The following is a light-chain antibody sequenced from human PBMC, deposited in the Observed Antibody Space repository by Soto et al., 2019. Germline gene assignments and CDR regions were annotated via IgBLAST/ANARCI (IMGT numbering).Light chain of an antibody. CDR3: QQYISWPPWT. CDR2: AAS. Sequence: EIVLTQSPATLSVSPGEGATLSCRASQSVSSNLAWYQQRFGQAPRLLVFAASTRATGIPARFSGSGSGTEVTLTISSLQSEDFAVYYCQQYISWPPWTFGQGTQGEI. CDR1: QSVSSN. J-gene: IGKJ1*01. V-gene: IGKV3-15*01.